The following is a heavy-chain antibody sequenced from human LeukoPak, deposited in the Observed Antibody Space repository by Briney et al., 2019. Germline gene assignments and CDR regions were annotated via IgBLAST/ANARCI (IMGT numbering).Heavy chain of an antibody. CDR2: ISGSSSYI. Sequence: GGSLRLSCAASGFTFSSYSMNWVRQAPGKGLEWVSSISGSSSYIYYGDSVKGRFTISRDNSKNTLYLQMNSLRAEDTAVYYCARDYNSCAFDIWGQGTMVTVSS. D-gene: IGHD3-10*01. V-gene: IGHV3-21*01. CDR3: ARDYNSCAFDI. J-gene: IGHJ3*02. CDR1: GFTFSSYS.